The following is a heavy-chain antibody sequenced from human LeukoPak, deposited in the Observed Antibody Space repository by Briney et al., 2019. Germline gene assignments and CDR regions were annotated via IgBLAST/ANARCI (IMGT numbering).Heavy chain of an antibody. CDR1: GSTFSTYR. CDR3: ARAGFYSSVDAFDI. Sequence: GGSLTLSCSASGSTFSTYRMSWGRQAPGKGLEWVANIKQDGSEKYYVDSVKGRFTISRDNAKNSLYLQMHSLRAEDTAVYYCARAGFYSSVDAFDIWGEGTTVTVSS. D-gene: IGHD6-19*01. V-gene: IGHV3-7*05. CDR2: IKQDGSEK. J-gene: IGHJ3*02.